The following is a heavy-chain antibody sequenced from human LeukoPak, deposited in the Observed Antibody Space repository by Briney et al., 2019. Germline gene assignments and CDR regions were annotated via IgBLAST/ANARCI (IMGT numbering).Heavy chain of an antibody. D-gene: IGHD5-18*01. V-gene: IGHV3-11*06. CDR3: ARQQQQLWYD. Sequence: GGSLRLSCTASGFTFSDYYMNWIRQAPGKGLEWISYISSSSSYTKYSDSVKGRFTISRDNAKNSLYLQMNSLRAEDTAVYFCARQQQQLWYDWGQGTLVTVSS. J-gene: IGHJ4*02. CDR1: GFTFSDYY. CDR2: ISSSSSYT.